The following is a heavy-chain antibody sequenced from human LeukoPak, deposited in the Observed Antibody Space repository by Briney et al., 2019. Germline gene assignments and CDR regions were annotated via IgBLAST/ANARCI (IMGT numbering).Heavy chain of an antibody. CDR1: GFTFSSYG. V-gene: IGHV3-30*02. J-gene: IGHJ5*02. D-gene: IGHD5-18*01. CDR2: IRYDGSNK. CDR3: AKDPAGGYSYGYGNWFDP. Sequence: GGALRLSCAASGFTFSSYGMHWARQAPGKGLEWGAFIRYDGSNKYYADSVKGRFTISRDNSKNTLYLQMNSLRAEDTAVYYCAKDPAGGYSYGYGNWFDPWGQGTLVTVSS.